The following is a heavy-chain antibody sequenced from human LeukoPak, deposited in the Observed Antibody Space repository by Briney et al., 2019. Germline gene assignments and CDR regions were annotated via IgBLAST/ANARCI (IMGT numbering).Heavy chain of an antibody. Sequence: PGGSLRLSCAASGFTFSGYGMHWVRQAPGKGLEWVAVIWYDGSNKYYADSVKGRFTISRDNSKNTLYLQMNSLRAEDTAVYYCARGGDGYNPFLDIWGQGTMVTVSS. CDR2: IWYDGSNK. CDR3: ARGGDGYNPFLDI. V-gene: IGHV3-33*01. D-gene: IGHD5-24*01. CDR1: GFTFSGYG. J-gene: IGHJ3*02.